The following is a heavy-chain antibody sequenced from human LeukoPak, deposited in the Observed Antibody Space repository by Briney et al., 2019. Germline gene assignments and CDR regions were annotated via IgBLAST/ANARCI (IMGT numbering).Heavy chain of an antibody. J-gene: IGHJ5*02. V-gene: IGHV1-69*06. Sequence: GASVKVSCKASGYTVTSYGISLVRQAPGQGLEWMGGIIPVFDTSNYAQKFQGRVTITADKSTSTAYMELSSLKSEDTAVYYCAKGGYSGYGAVGVNKRFDPWGQGTQVTVSS. CDR1: GYTVTSYG. CDR3: AKGGYSGYGAVGVNKRFDP. CDR2: IIPVFDTS. D-gene: IGHD5-12*01.